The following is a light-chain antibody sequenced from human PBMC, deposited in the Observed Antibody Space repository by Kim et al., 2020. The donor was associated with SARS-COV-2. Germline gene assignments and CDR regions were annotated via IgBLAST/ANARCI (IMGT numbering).Light chain of an antibody. Sequence: APGKAARITCGGNNIGDKSVHWYQQKPGQAPLLVIYFDRDRPSGIPERITASNSGNSATLTINRVEAGDEADYYCQVLDTTNDHPVFGGGTQLTVL. CDR1: NIGDKS. CDR3: QVLDTTNDHPV. J-gene: IGLJ3*02. V-gene: IGLV3-21*04. CDR2: FDR.